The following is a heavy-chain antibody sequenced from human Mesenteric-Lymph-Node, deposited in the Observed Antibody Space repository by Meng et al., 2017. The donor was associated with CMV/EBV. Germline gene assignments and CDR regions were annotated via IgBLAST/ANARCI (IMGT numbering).Heavy chain of an antibody. CDR3: ARVTANPGSGAYGD. V-gene: IGHV4-61*01. D-gene: IGHD3-10*01. CDR2: IYYSGST. J-gene: IGHJ4*02. CDR1: GASVSSGSYY. Sequence: SETLSLTCTVSGASVSSGSYYWSWIRQPPGKRLEWIGYIYYSGSTNYNPSLKSRVTISVDTSKNQFSLKLSSVTAADTAVYYCARVTANPGSGAYGDWGQGTLVTVSS.